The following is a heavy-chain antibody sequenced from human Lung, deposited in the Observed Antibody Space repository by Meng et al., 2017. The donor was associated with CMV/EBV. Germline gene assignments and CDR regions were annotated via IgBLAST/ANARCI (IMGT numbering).Heavy chain of an antibody. CDR3: AKCGFSPLRSEIYAYHYGMDV. V-gene: IGHV3-23*01. J-gene: IGHJ6*02. Sequence: GESXKIPCASSGFTFSSYAMSWVRQAPGKGLEWVSAIRGSGGSTYYADPVKGRFTISRDNSKDTLYLQLNSLRAEDTAVYACAKCGFSPLRSEIYAYHYGMDVXGQGXTVTVSS. CDR2: IRGSGGST. D-gene: IGHD3-3*01. CDR1: GFTFSSYA.